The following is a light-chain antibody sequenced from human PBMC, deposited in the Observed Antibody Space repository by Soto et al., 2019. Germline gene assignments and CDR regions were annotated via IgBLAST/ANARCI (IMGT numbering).Light chain of an antibody. CDR1: KSVSSSY. V-gene: IGKV3-20*01. CDR2: GAS. J-gene: IGKJ5*01. Sequence: EIVLTQSPGTLSLSPGERATLSCRASKSVSSSYLAWYQQKPGQAPRLLIYGASSRATGIPDRFSGSGSGTDFTLIISRLEPEDFAVYYCQQYGSSPLITFGQGTRLEIK. CDR3: QQYGSSPLIT.